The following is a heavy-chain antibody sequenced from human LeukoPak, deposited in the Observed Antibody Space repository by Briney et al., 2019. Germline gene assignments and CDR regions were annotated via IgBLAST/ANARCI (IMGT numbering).Heavy chain of an antibody. CDR1: GGTFSSYA. D-gene: IGHD2-15*01. J-gene: IGHJ6*02. CDR2: IIPILGIA. Sequence: ASVKVSCKASGGTFSSYAISWVRQAPGQGLEWMGRIIPILGIANYAQKFQGRVTITADKSTSTAYMELSSLRSEDTAVYYCARGYCSGGSCYPYFYYYYGMDVWGQGTTVTVSS. CDR3: ARGYCSGGSCYPYFYYYYGMDV. V-gene: IGHV1-69*04.